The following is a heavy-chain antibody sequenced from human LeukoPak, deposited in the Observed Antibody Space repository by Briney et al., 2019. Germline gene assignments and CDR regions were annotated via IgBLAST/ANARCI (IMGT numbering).Heavy chain of an antibody. CDR1: GGSIGGDH. Sequence: SETLSLTCTISGGSIGGDHWSWIRQAPGAGLEGIGYISYTGSTSYNPSLWSRVTISLNTPENQFSLRLTPVTAADTAVYYCARAVTGTSLVDFWGQGTLVAVSS. CDR3: ARAVTGTSLVDF. J-gene: IGHJ4*02. V-gene: IGHV4-59*08. CDR2: ISYTGST. D-gene: IGHD6-19*01.